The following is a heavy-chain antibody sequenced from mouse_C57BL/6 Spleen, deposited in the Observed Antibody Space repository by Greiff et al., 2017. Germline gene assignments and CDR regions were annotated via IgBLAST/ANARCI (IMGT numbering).Heavy chain of an antibody. V-gene: IGHV1-52*01. D-gene: IGHD4-1*01. CDR3: TSGAGTDYMDY. Sequence: QVQLQQPGAELVRPGSSVTLSCTASGYTFTSYWMHWVKQRPIQGLEWIGNIDPSDSETHYNQKFKDKATLTVGNSSSTAYMQLSSLTSGDSAVYYCTSGAGTDYMDYWGQGTTLTVSS. CDR1: GYTFTSYW. CDR2: IDPSDSET. J-gene: IGHJ2*01.